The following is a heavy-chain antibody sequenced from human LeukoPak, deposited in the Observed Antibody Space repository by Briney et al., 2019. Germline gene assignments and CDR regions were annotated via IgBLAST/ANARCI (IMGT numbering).Heavy chain of an antibody. J-gene: IGHJ4*02. CDR1: GGSISSYY. CDR3: ASEDMDTATLLL. V-gene: IGHV4-59*01. D-gene: IGHD5-18*01. Sequence: PSETLSLTCTVSGGSISSYYWSWIRQPPGKGLEWIGYIYYSGSTGYNPSLKSRVTISIDTSKNQFSLKLSSVTAADTAVYYCASEDMDTATLLLWGQGTLVTVSS. CDR2: IYYSGST.